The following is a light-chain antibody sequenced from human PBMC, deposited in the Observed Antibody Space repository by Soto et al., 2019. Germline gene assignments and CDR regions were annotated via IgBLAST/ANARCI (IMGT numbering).Light chain of an antibody. CDR2: GAS. Sequence: EIRLNQSPAALSVSTQERVTLSCRARQRVHINLAWYQQKPGQAPRLLIYGASTRATDMPGRFSGRGAGAGFTLTISSLQSEDFAVYYCQQYRSWPRTFGQGTKVDIK. J-gene: IGKJ1*01. CDR1: QRVHIN. CDR3: QQYRSWPRT. V-gene: IGKV3-15*01.